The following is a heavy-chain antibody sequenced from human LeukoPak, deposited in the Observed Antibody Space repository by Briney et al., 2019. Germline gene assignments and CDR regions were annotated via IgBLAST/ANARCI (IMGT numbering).Heavy chain of an antibody. CDR3: ARRPTNWGPFHY. V-gene: IGHV5-51*01. D-gene: IGHD7-27*01. CDR2: IYPGNSDT. J-gene: IGHJ4*02. Sequence: GESLKISCKGSGYSSTNYWIGWVRQMPGKGLEWMGIIYPGNSDTTYSPSFQGQVTISADKSISTAYLQWSSLKASDTAMYYCARRPTNWGPFHYWGQGTLVTVSS. CDR1: GYSSTNYW.